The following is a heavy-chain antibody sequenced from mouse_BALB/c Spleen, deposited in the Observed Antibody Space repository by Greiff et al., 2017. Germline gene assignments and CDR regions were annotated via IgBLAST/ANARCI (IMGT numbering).Heavy chain of an antibody. CDR2: IRNKANGYTK. V-gene: IGHV7-3*02. CDR1: GFTFTDYY. Sequence: EVKLVESGGGLVQPGGSLRLSCATSGFTFTDYYMSWVRQPPGKALEWLGFIRNKANGYTKEYSVSVKGRFTISRDNAQNILYLQMNTLRAEDTAIYYCARDDGSDGGYAMDYWGQGTSVTVSS. CDR3: ARDDGSDGGYAMDY. J-gene: IGHJ4*01. D-gene: IGHD1-1*01.